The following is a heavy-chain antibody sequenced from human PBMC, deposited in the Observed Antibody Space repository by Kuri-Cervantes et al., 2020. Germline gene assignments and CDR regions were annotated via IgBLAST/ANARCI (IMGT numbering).Heavy chain of an antibody. D-gene: IGHD4-17*01. CDR1: GYTFTGYY. CDR2: SNAGNGNT. V-gene: IGHV1-3*02. J-gene: IGHJ4*02. Sequence: ASVKVSCKASGYTFTGYYMHWVRQAPGQRLEWMGWSNAGNGNTKYSQEFQGRVTITRDTSASTAYMELSSLRSEDMAVYYCARAVATYGDYRRNFDYWGQGTLVTVSS. CDR3: ARAVATYGDYRRNFDY.